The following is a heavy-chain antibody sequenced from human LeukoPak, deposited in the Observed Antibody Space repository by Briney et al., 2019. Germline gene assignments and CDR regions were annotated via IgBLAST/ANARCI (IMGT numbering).Heavy chain of an antibody. V-gene: IGHV4-61*02. CDR3: ARSRGFSYGFNFDY. D-gene: IGHD5-18*01. CDR2: IYSGGHT. J-gene: IGHJ4*02. CDR1: GGSINSGSFY. Sequence: SQTLSLTCNVSGGSINSGSFYWSWIRQPAGKGLEWIGRIYSGGHTNYNPSLKSRVTVSADMSKNQFSLNLSSVTAADTAVYYCARSRGFSYGFNFDYWGQGTLVTVSS.